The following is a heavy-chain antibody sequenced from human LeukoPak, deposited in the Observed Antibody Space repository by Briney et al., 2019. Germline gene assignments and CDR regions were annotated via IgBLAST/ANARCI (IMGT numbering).Heavy chain of an antibody. Sequence: GGSLRLSCVASGFTLRSYVMNWVRQTPGKGLEWVSSISGSGDSTFYADSVKGRFSISRDNSKNTLYLQVNGLRTEDTAVYYCAKDAGVVILQFDPWGQGTLVAVSS. CDR1: GFTLRSYV. V-gene: IGHV3-23*01. CDR3: AKDAGVVILQFDP. J-gene: IGHJ5*02. D-gene: IGHD3-10*01. CDR2: ISGSGDST.